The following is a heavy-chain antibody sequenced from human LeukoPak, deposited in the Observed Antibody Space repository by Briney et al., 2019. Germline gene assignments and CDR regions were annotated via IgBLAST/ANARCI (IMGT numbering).Heavy chain of an antibody. Sequence: GGSLRLSCAASGFTFSSYAMHWVRQAPGKGLEWVAVISYDGSIKYYADSVKGRFTTSRDNSENTLYLQMNSLRAEDTAVYYCARAEGPYYYDSSGYHDYWGQGTLVTVSS. CDR3: ARAEGPYYYDSSGYHDY. J-gene: IGHJ4*02. V-gene: IGHV3-30-3*01. CDR1: GFTFSSYA. CDR2: ISYDGSIK. D-gene: IGHD3-22*01.